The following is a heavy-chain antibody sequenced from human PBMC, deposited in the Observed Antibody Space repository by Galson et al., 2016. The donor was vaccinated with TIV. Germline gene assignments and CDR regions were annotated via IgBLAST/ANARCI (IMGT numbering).Heavy chain of an antibody. CDR1: GYTFSSYG. V-gene: IGHV3-33*01. J-gene: IGHJ4*02. D-gene: IGHD2/OR15-2a*01. CDR3: ARIIVSYGMDV. CDR2: IWYDGSIK. Sequence: LRLSCAASGYTFSSYGMHWVRQAPGKGLEWVAVIWYDGSIKYNEDSVNGRFTISRDKSKNTLCLAMSSLRAEDTAVYYCARIIVSYGMDVWGQGTLVTVSS.